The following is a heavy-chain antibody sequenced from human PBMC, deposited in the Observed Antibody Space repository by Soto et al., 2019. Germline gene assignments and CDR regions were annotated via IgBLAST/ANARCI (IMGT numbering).Heavy chain of an antibody. Sequence: GSLRLSCAASGFTFSSYDMHWVRQATGKGLEWVSAIGTAGDTYYPGSVKGRFTISRENAKNSLYLQINSLRAGDTAVYYCARGGLLWFGDYGMDVWGQGTTVTVSS. CDR2: IGTAGDT. V-gene: IGHV3-13*04. CDR3: ARGGLLWFGDYGMDV. D-gene: IGHD3-10*01. CDR1: GFTFSSYD. J-gene: IGHJ6*02.